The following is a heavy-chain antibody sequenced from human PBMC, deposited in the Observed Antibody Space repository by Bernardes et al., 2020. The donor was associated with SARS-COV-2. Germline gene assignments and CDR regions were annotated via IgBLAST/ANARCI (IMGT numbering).Heavy chain of an antibody. CDR2: INPNSGDA. D-gene: IGHD3-22*01. Sequence: ASMKVSCEASGYTLTDYYLHWVRQAPGQGLEWMGWINPNSGDASYAQKFQGRVTMTRDTSIATAYLELSRLRSDDTAVYYCARGTVIVVVGGDAFDIWGQGTMVAVSA. CDR1: GYTLTDYY. CDR3: ARGTVIVVVGGDAFDI. J-gene: IGHJ3*02. V-gene: IGHV1-2*02.